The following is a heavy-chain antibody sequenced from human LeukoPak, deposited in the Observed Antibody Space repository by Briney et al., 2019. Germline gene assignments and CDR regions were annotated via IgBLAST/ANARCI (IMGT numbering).Heavy chain of an antibody. CDR3: ATHHSSGWYYMDV. D-gene: IGHD6-19*01. CDR1: GFTFSSYA. J-gene: IGHJ6*04. Sequence: GGSLRLSCAASGFTFSSYAMTWVRQAPGKGLEWVSVIGDSTGTTNYADSVKGRFTISRDNSKNTLYLQMNSLRADDTAVYYCATHHSSGWYYMDVWGKGTTDTVSS. V-gene: IGHV3-23*01. CDR2: IGDSTGTT.